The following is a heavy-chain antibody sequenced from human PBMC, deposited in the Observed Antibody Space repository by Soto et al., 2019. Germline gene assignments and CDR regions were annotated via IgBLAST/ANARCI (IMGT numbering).Heavy chain of an antibody. D-gene: IGHD3-16*01. Sequence: LSLTCAVYGGSFSGYYWSWIRQPPGKGLEWIGEINHSGSTNYNPSLKSRVTISVDTSKNQFSLKLSSVTAADTAVYYCASTWRPHWYFDLWGRGTLVTVSS. V-gene: IGHV4-34*01. J-gene: IGHJ2*01. CDR2: INHSGST. CDR1: GGSFSGYY. CDR3: ASTWRPHWYFDL.